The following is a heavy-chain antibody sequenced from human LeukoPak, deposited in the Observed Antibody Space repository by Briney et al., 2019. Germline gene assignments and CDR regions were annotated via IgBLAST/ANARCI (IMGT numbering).Heavy chain of an antibody. CDR1: GGSISSYY. Sequence: PSETLSLTCTVSGGSISSYYWGWIRQPPGKGLEWIGNIYYSGSTYYNPSLKSRVTISENMSKNQFSLRLRSVTAADTAVYYCARVLRGYDILTGYYMSWFDPWGQGTLVTVSS. J-gene: IGHJ5*02. CDR2: IYYSGST. CDR3: ARVLRGYDILTGYYMSWFDP. V-gene: IGHV4-39*01. D-gene: IGHD3-9*01.